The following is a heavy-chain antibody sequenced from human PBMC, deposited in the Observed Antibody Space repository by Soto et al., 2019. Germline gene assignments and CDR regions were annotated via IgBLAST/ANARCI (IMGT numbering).Heavy chain of an antibody. CDR2: IYSGGST. CDR1: GFTVSSNY. CDR3: VRSQLGGVTTAFDI. V-gene: IGHV3-66*01. D-gene: IGHD4-17*01. J-gene: IGHJ3*02. Sequence: PGGSLKLSCAASGFTVSSNYMSWVRQAPGKGLEWVSVIYSGGSTYYADSVKGRFTISRDNSKNTLYLQMNSLRAEDTAVYYCVRSQLGGVTTAFDIWGQGTMVTLS.